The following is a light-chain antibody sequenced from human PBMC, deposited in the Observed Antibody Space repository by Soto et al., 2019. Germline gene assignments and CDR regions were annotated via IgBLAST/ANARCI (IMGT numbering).Light chain of an antibody. J-gene: IGKJ4*01. Sequence: DIQMTQSPSTLSASVGDRVTITCRASQSINSWLAWYQQKQGKAPKILIYEASSVESGVPSRYSGSGSGKEFTLTISSLQPDDFATYYRQQYNSYCQLTLGGGTKVHIK. CDR3: QQYNSYCQLT. CDR1: QSINSW. CDR2: EAS. V-gene: IGKV1-5*03.